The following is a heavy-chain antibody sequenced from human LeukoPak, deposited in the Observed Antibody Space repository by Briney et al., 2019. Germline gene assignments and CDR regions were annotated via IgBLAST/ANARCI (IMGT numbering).Heavy chain of an antibody. V-gene: IGHV3-30*02. J-gene: IGHJ4*02. Sequence: PGGSLRLSCAASGFTFSSYGMHWVRQAPGKGLEWVAFIRYDGSNKYYADSVKGRFTISRDNSKNTLYLQMNSLRAEDTAVYYCAKDHDTGEIGYCSGGSCQPAPHFDYWGQGTLVTVSS. D-gene: IGHD2-15*01. CDR3: AKDHDTGEIGYCSGGSCQPAPHFDY. CDR2: IRYDGSNK. CDR1: GFTFSSYG.